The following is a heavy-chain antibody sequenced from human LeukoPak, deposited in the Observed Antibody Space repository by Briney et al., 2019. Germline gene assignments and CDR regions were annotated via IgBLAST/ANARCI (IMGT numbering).Heavy chain of an antibody. V-gene: IGHV1-69*04. J-gene: IGHJ5*02. CDR2: IIPILGIA. Sequence: GASVKVSCKASGGIFSSYAISWVRQAPGQGLEWMGRIIPILGIANYAQKFQGRVTITADKSTSTAYMELSSLRSEDTAVYYCARDRITIFGVVISAPVEFDPWGQGTLVTVSS. CDR1: GGIFSSYA. CDR3: ARDRITIFGVVISAPVEFDP. D-gene: IGHD3-3*01.